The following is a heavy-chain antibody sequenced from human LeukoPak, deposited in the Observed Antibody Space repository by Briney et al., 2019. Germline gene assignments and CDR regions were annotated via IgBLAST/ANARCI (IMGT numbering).Heavy chain of an antibody. V-gene: IGHV3-7*03. CDR3: VRRSLFDY. CDR2: INQDGTKQ. J-gene: IGHJ4*02. CDR1: GFTFRSYW. Sequence: GGSLRLSCAVSGFTFRSYWMSWLRQAPGKGLECVASINQDGTKQYYVDSVRGRFTISRDDAKNSVYLQMNNLRVQDTAVYYCVRRSLFDYWGQGTLVTVSS.